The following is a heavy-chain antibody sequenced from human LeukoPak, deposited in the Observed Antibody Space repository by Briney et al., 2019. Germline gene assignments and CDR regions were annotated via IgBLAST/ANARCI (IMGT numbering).Heavy chain of an antibody. Sequence: GGSLRLSCVASGFTINTYDINSVRQAPGRGLEGVSHISSSGSTTYYADSVKGRFTVSRDNAKSSLYLQMNSLRAEDTAVYYCARSATGRGMDVWGKGTTVTVSS. CDR1: GFTINTYD. D-gene: IGHD7-27*01. CDR3: ARSATGRGMDV. J-gene: IGHJ6*04. CDR2: ISSSGSTT. V-gene: IGHV3-48*03.